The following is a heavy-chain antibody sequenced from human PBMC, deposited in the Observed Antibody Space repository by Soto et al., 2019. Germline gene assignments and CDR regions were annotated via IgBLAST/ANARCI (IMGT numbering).Heavy chain of an antibody. CDR1: GYSISSGYY. D-gene: IGHD1-1*01. V-gene: IGHV4-38-2*01. Sequence: SETLSLTCAVSGYSISSGYYWGWIRQPPGKGLEWIGSIYHSGSTYSNPSLKSRVTISVDTSKNQFSLKLSSVTAADTAVYYCARGGSGTTRFDYWGQGTLVTVSS. CDR3: ARGGSGTTRFDY. CDR2: IYHSGST. J-gene: IGHJ4*02.